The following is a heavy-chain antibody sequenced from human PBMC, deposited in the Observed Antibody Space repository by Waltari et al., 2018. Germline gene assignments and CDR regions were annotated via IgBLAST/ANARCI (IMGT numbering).Heavy chain of an antibody. V-gene: IGHV3-30*02. J-gene: IGHJ3*01. Sequence: QVQLVASGRGVVQPGGSLRLPCVAPGFTFHTYGLHWVRQAPGKGLEWVAFIEYNGNNKYYADSVKGRFTISRDSSKNTMYLQMDSLRPDDTAVYYCAKVEASVTTYDAFDVWGQGTMVTVSS. CDR2: IEYNGNNK. CDR1: GFTFHTYG. CDR3: AKVEASVTTYDAFDV. D-gene: IGHD4-17*01.